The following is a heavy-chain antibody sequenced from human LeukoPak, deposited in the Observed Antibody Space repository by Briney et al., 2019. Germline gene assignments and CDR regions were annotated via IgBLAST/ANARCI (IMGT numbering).Heavy chain of an antibody. V-gene: IGHV3-7*01. J-gene: IGHJ4*02. CDR3: ASDGWELFTPEGVDY. D-gene: IGHD1-26*01. Sequence: GGSLRLSCAASGFTFSSYWMSWVRQAPGKGLEWVANIKQDGSEKYYVDSVKGRFTISRDNAKNSLYLQMNSLRAEDTAVYYCASDGWELFTPEGVDYWGQGTLVTVSS. CDR1: GFTFSSYW. CDR2: IKQDGSEK.